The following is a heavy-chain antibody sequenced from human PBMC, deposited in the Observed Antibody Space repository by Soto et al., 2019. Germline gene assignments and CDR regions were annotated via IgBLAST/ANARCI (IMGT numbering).Heavy chain of an antibody. CDR3: AKAHLRFLEWLSGDYFDY. CDR1: GFTFSSYA. J-gene: IGHJ4*02. V-gene: IGHV3-23*01. CDR2: ISGSGGST. Sequence: GGSLRLSCAASGFTFSSYAMSWVRQAPGKGLEWVSAISGSGGSTYYADSVKGRFTISRDNSKNTLYLQMNSLRAEDTAVYYCAKAHLRFLEWLSGDYFDYWGQGTLVTVSS. D-gene: IGHD3-3*01.